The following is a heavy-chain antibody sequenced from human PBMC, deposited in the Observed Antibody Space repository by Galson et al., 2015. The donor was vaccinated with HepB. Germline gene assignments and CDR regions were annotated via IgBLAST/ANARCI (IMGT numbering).Heavy chain of an antibody. CDR3: ARDGYRIVGATPADYFDY. J-gene: IGHJ4*02. Sequence: SVKVSCKASGYTFTDYYIHWMRQAPGQGLEWMGWISAYNGNTNYAQKFQGRVTMTTDTSTSTAYMELRSLRSDDTAVYYCARDGYRIVGATPADYFDYWGQGTLVTVYS. D-gene: IGHD1-26*01. CDR1: GYTFTDYY. V-gene: IGHV1-18*04. CDR2: ISAYNGNT.